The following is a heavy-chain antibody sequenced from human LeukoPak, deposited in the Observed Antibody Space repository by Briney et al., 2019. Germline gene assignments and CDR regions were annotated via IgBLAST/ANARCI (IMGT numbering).Heavy chain of an antibody. Sequence: GGSLRLSCAGSGFIFNNYAMHWVRQAPGKGLEWVSVIGGSNGITFYVGSVKGRFTISRDNSKDTLYLQMNSLRAEDTAVYYCARNENSGWGYFDYWGQGTLVTVSS. CDR1: GFIFNNYA. D-gene: IGHD5-12*01. CDR3: ARNENSGWGYFDY. J-gene: IGHJ4*02. V-gene: IGHV3-23*01. CDR2: IGGSNGIT.